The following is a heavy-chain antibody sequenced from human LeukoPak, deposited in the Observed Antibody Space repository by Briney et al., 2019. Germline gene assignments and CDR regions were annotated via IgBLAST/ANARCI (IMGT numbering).Heavy chain of an antibody. CDR2: SSANGGRT. CDR1: GFTYDDYG. Sequence: GWSLSLSRASCGFTYDDYGLHGVRRATGRGLDWVSLSSANGGRTFYADSVKGRFTVSRDNSRNSLYLQMNGLRTEDTAFYFCAKVGQGFDFDNWGQGTLVTVAS. V-gene: IGHV3-43*02. CDR3: AKVGQGFDFDN. D-gene: IGHD1-26*01. J-gene: IGHJ4*02.